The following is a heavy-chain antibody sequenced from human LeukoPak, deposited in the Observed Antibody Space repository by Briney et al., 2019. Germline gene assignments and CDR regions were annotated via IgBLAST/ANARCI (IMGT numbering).Heavy chain of an antibody. Sequence: PSETLSLTCTVSGGSVSSGSYYWSWIRQPPGKGLEWIGYIYYSGSTNYNPSLKSRVTISVDTSKNQLSLQLSSVTAADTAVYYCARVLSWVPDYWGQGTLVTVSS. CDR1: GGSVSSGSYY. V-gene: IGHV4-61*01. CDR3: ARVLSWVPDY. D-gene: IGHD1-26*01. J-gene: IGHJ4*02. CDR2: IYYSGST.